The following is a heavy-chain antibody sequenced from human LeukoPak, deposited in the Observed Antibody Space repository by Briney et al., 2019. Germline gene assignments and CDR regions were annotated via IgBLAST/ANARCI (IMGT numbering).Heavy chain of an antibody. Sequence: ASVKVSCTASGGTFSSYAISWVRQAPGQGLEWMGGIIPIFGTANYAQKFQGRVTITADESTSTPYMELSSLRSEDTAVYYCARLDYDSSGYYRDYWGQGTLVTVSS. J-gene: IGHJ4*02. V-gene: IGHV1-69*01. D-gene: IGHD3-22*01. CDR1: GGTFSSYA. CDR3: ARLDYDSSGYYRDY. CDR2: IIPIFGTA.